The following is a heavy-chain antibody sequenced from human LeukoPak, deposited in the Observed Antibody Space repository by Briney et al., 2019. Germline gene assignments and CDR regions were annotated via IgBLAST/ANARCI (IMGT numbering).Heavy chain of an antibody. V-gene: IGHV4-39*07. J-gene: IGHJ5*02. CDR1: GGSISSSSYY. CDR2: IYYSGST. Sequence: SETLSLTCTVSGGSISSSSYYWGWIRQPPGKGLEWIGSIYYSGSTYYNPSLKSRVTISVDTSKNQFSPKLSSVTAADTAVYYCAREGGGGEKFDPWGQGTLVTVSS. D-gene: IGHD1-26*01. CDR3: AREGGGGEKFDP.